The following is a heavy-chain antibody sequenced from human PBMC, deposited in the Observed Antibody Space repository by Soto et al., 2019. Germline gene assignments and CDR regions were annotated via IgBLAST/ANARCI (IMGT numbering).Heavy chain of an antibody. J-gene: IGHJ5*02. Sequence: QLQLQESGSGLVKPSQTLSLTCTVSGVSIGSGDYSWSWIRQPPGKGLEWLGYIYHRGNTYYNPSRESRPTMSADRSKNQRSLSLRSVTAADTAMYYCVSSKYNMVEGPKWFDPWGQGILVIVSS. CDR3: VSSKYNMVEGPKWFDP. D-gene: IGHD1-20*01. CDR2: IYHRGNT. V-gene: IGHV4-30-2*01. CDR1: GVSIGSGDYS.